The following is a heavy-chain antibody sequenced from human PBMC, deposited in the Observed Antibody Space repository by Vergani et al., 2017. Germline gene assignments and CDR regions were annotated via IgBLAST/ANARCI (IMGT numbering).Heavy chain of an antibody. V-gene: IGHV4-39*07. Sequence: QLQLQESGPGLVKPSETLSLTCTVSGGSISSSSYYWGWIRQPPGKGLEWIGSIYYSGSTYYNPSLKSRVTISVDTSKNQFSLKLSYVTAADTAVYYCARYYYDSSGYYGLDAFDIWGQGTMVTVSS. CDR3: ARYYYDSSGYYGLDAFDI. D-gene: IGHD3-22*01. CDR2: IYYSGST. J-gene: IGHJ3*02. CDR1: GGSISSSSYY.